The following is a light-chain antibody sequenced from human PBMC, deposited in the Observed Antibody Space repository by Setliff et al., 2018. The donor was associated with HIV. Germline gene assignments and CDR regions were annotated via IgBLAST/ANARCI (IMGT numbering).Light chain of an antibody. CDR1: SSDVGTYNY. CDR3: TSYTSSDIYV. V-gene: IGLV2-14*03. CDR2: DVS. J-gene: IGLJ1*01. Sequence: QSALTQPASVSGSPGQSITISCTGTSSDVGTYNYVSWYQQHPGKAPKLMIYDVSKRPSGVSDRFSGSKSGNTASLTISGLQAEDEAAYYCTSYTSSDIYVFATGTKVTVL.